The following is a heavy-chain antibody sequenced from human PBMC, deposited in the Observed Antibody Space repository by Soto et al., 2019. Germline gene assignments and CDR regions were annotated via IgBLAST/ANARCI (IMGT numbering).Heavy chain of an antibody. CDR3: ATRISGPTYDAFDI. CDR1: GYTFTGYY. CDR2: INPNSGGT. J-gene: IGHJ3*02. V-gene: IGHV1-2*04. Sequence: ASVKVSCKASGYTFTGYYMHWVRQAPGQGLEWMGWINPNSGGTNYAQKFQGWVTMTRDTSISTAYMELSRLRSDDTAVYYCATRISGPTYDAFDIWGQVTMVTVSS.